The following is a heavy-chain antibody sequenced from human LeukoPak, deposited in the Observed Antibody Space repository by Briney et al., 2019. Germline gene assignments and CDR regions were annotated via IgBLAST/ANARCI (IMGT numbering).Heavy chain of an antibody. Sequence: KPSETLSLTCTVSGGSISSYYWSWIRQPPGKGLEWIGYIYYSGSTNYNPSLKSRVTISVDTSKNQFSLKLGSVTAADTAVYYCARGDYYDSSGYYMPGPYDAFDIWGQGTMVTVSS. CDR1: GGSISSYY. J-gene: IGHJ3*02. D-gene: IGHD3-22*01. CDR3: ARGDYYDSSGYYMPGPYDAFDI. CDR2: IYYSGST. V-gene: IGHV4-59*01.